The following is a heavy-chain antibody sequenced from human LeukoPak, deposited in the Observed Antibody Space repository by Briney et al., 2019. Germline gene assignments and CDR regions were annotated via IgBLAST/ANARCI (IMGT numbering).Heavy chain of an antibody. CDR1: GFAVSSNY. V-gene: IGHV3-66*02. CDR2: IYSGGST. CDR3: ARTSPRFGVDY. Sequence: GGSLRLSCAASGFAVSSNYMSWVRQAPGKGLEWVSVIYSGGSTYYADSVKGRFTISRDNSKNTLYLQMNSLRAEDTAVYYCARTSPRFGVDYWGQGTLVTVSS. D-gene: IGHD2-2*01. J-gene: IGHJ4*02.